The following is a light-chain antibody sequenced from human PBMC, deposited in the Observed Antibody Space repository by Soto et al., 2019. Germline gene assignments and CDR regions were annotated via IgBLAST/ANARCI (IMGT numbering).Light chain of an antibody. CDR1: QSVSSN. V-gene: IGKV3-15*01. CDR2: GAS. J-gene: IGKJ1*01. Sequence: EIVMTQSPATLSASPGERATLSCRASQSVSSNLAWYQQKPGQAPRLLMYGASTRATGIPDRFSGSGSGTELSLPISSLQSEDFVVYYCQLQNNSPPWTFGQGTKVEIK. CDR3: QLQNNSPPWT.